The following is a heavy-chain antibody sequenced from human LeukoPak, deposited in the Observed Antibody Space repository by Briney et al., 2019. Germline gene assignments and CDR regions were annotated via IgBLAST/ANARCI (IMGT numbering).Heavy chain of an antibody. J-gene: IGHJ6*02. Sequence: GESLRLSCAASGFTVRSNHMTWVRQAPGKGLEWVSVIYSGGSTYLADPVKGRFTISRDNSKNTLYLQMNRLRAEDTAVYFCARVASTSPHYYGMDVWGQGTTVTVSS. V-gene: IGHV3-53*01. CDR2: IYSGGST. CDR1: GFTVRSNH. CDR3: ARVASTSPHYYGMDV.